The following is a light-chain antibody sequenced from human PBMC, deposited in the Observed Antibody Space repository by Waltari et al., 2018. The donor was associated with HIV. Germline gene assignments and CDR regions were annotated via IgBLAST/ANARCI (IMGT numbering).Light chain of an antibody. CDR1: KLGDTY. CDR3: QAWASDTAV. CDR2: QDT. V-gene: IGLV3-1*01. J-gene: IGLJ2*01. Sequence: SYDLTQTPSVSVSPGQTATISCTGPKLGDTYTSWYQQKTGQAPLLIIYQDTKRPPGISERFSGSSSGTTATLVIYGVQTRDEANYFYQAWASDTAVFGGGTTLTVL.